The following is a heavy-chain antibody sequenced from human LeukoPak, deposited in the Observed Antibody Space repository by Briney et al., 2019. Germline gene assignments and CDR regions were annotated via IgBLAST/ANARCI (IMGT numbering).Heavy chain of an antibody. CDR1: RGSISSPNW. Sequence: SGTLSLTCTVSRGSISSPNWWTWVRQPPGKGLEWVGEIYHGGSTNHNPSLISRLTISVDKSRNQFSLKLSSVTAADTAVYYCASRSASALEGFDIWGQGTMVIVSS. CDR2: IYHGGST. J-gene: IGHJ3*02. CDR3: ASRSASALEGFDI. V-gene: IGHV4-4*02. D-gene: IGHD6-19*01.